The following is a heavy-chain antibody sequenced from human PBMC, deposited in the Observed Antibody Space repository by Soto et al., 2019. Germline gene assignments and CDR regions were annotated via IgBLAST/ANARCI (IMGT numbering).Heavy chain of an antibody. D-gene: IGHD3-22*01. Sequence: FGPTLGNPPQTLTLTCTFSWFSLSTTGVGVGWIRQPPGKALEWLALIYWDDDKRQSPSLKSRLTITGDTSKHQVVLTLTNMDPVDTATYYCVHSFYDLSGPFLFDYWGQGTLVTVSS. CDR2: IYWDDDK. CDR1: WFSLSTTGVG. V-gene: IGHV2-5*02. J-gene: IGHJ4*02. CDR3: VHSFYDLSGPFLFDY.